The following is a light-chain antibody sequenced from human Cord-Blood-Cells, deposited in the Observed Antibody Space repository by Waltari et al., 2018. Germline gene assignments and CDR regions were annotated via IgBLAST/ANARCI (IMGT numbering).Light chain of an antibody. J-gene: IGKJ4*01. CDR3: QQYYSTPLT. V-gene: IGKV4-1*01. Sequence: DIVMTQSPDSLAVSLGERATIHCKSSQSVLYSSNNKNYLAWYQQKPGQPPKLLIYWASTRESGVPARFSCSGSGTDFTLTISSLQAEDVAVYYCQQYYSTPLTFGGGTKVEIK. CDR2: WAS. CDR1: QSVLYSSNNKNY.